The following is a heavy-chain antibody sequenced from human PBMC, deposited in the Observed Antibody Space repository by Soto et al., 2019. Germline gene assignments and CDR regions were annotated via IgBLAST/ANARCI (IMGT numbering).Heavy chain of an antibody. V-gene: IGHV3-23*01. CDR1: GFTFSSYA. CDR3: ARDNPLGYCSSTSCPNWFDP. D-gene: IGHD2-2*01. CDR2: ISGSGGST. Sequence: GGSLRLSCAASGFTFSSYAMSWVRQAPGKGLEWVSAISGSGGSTYYADSVKGRFTISRDNSKNTLYLQMNSLRAEDTAVYYCARDNPLGYCSSTSCPNWFDPWGQGTLVTVSS. J-gene: IGHJ5*02.